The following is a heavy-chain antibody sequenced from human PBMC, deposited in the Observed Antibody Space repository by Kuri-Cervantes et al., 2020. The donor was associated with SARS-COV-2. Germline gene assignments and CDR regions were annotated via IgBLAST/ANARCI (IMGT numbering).Heavy chain of an antibody. Sequence: GGSLRLSCAASGFTLSNAWMSWVRQAPGKGLEWVGRIKSKTDGGTTDYAAPVKGRFTISRDDSKNTPYLQMNSLKTEDTAVYYCTTTEGHYDFWSGPPSWYFDYWGQGTLVTVSS. CDR3: TTTEGHYDFWSGPPSWYFDY. D-gene: IGHD3-3*01. CDR2: IKSKTDGGTT. J-gene: IGHJ4*02. CDR1: GFTLSNAW. V-gene: IGHV3-15*01.